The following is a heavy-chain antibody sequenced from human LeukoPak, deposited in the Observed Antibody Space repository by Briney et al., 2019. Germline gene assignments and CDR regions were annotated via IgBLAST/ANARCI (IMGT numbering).Heavy chain of an antibody. CDR3: ARVPRTPPGGRLVVPAAIPVEYYYYMDV. J-gene: IGHJ6*03. CDR1: GYSFTSYW. Sequence: GESLKISCKGSGYSFTSYWIGWVRQMPGKGLEWMGIIYPGDSDTRYSPSFQGQVTISADKSISTAYLQWSSLKASDTAMYYCARVPRTPPGGRLVVPAAIPVEYYYYMDVWGKGTTVTVSS. D-gene: IGHD2-2*02. CDR2: IYPGDSDT. V-gene: IGHV5-51*01.